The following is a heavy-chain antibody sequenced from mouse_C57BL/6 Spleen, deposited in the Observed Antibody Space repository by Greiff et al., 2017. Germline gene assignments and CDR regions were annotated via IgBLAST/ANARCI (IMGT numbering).Heavy chain of an antibody. CDR2: IDPNSGGT. Sequence: QVQLKEPGAELVKPGASVKLSCKASGYTFTSYWMHWVKQRPGRGLEWIGRIDPNSGGTNYNEKFKSKATLTVDKPCSTAYMQLSSLTSEDSAVYYCARVGNDCDGAWFDYWGKGTTVTVSA. J-gene: IGHJ3*01. D-gene: IGHD2-4*01. CDR3: ARVGNDCDGAWFDY. CDR1: GYTFTSYW. V-gene: IGHV1-72*01.